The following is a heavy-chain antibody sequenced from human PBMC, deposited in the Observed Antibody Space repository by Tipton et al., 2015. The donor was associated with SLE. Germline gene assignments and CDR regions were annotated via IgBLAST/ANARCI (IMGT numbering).Heavy chain of an antibody. CDR2: ISSSSSTI. D-gene: IGHD1-1*01. CDR3: ARGQTGEFDY. J-gene: IGHJ4*02. Sequence: SLRLSCTASGFAFSFHTMTWVRQAPGKGLEWVSYISSSSSTIYYADSVKGRFTISRDNAKNTLYLQMNSLRAEDTAVYYCARGQTGEFDYWGQGTLVTVSS. V-gene: IGHV3-48*01. CDR1: GFAFSFHT.